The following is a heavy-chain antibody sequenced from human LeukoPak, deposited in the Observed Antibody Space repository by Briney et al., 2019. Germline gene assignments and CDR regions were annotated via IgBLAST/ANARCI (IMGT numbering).Heavy chain of an antibody. CDR3: ARSRGGYLDY. CDR2: IYYSGST. Sequence: SETLSLTCTVFGGSISSYYWSWIRQPPGKGLEWIGYIYYSGSTNYNPSLKSRVTISVDTSKNQFSLKLSSVTAADTAVYYCARSRGGYLDYWGQGTLVTVSS. V-gene: IGHV4-59*08. D-gene: IGHD2-15*01. J-gene: IGHJ4*02. CDR1: GGSISSYY.